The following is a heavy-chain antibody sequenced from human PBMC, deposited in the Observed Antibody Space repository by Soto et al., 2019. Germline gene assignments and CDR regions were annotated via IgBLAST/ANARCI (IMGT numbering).Heavy chain of an antibody. CDR3: AREDQSVIRAATRHYYYGMDV. V-gene: IGHV1-69*13. D-gene: IGHD6-13*01. Sequence: SVKGSXKTSGGTFGSDASSWGRQAKGQGLEWMGGIIPIFGTANYAPKFQGRVTIIADESTSTAYMELSSLRSEDTAVYYCAREDQSVIRAATRHYYYGMDVWGQGTTVTVS. J-gene: IGHJ6*02. CDR1: GGTFGSDA. CDR2: IIPIFGTA.